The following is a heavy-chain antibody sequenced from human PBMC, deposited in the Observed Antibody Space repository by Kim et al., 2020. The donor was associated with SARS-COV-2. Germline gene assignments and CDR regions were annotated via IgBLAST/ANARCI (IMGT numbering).Heavy chain of an antibody. D-gene: IGHD2-2*01. J-gene: IGHJ4*02. V-gene: IGHV3-11*03. Sequence: SVKGRFTVSRDNAKNSLYLQMNSLRAEDTAVYFCASLYCFSASCYHFFDNWGQGTLVTVSS. CDR3: ASLYCFSASCYHFFDN.